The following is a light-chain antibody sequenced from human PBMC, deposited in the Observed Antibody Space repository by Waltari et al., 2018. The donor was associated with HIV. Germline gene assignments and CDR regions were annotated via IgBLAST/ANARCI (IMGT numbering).Light chain of an antibody. CDR1: QTISNY. Sequence: DIQMTQSPSSLSASVGDRVTITCRASQTISNYLNWYQHKPGLAPKLLIYGASTLQTDVPSRFSGSGSGTDFTLTITGLQPEDFGTYYCQQSYTSQTFGQGTRLDIK. CDR2: GAS. V-gene: IGKV1-39*01. J-gene: IGKJ5*01. CDR3: QQSYTSQT.